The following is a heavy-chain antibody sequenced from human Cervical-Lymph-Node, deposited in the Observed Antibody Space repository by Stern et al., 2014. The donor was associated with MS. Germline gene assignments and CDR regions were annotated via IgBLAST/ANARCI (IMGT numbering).Heavy chain of an antibody. CDR2: ISNDGSSK. V-gene: IGHV3-30*18. D-gene: IGHD4-11*01. CDR1: GFTFSNYG. J-gene: IGHJ6*02. Sequence: VQLVESGGGVVQPGRSLRLSCAASGFTFSNYGMHWVRQAPGKGLEWVAVISNDGSSKLYADSVKGRFPISRDNSNHTLNLQMNSLSSEDTAVYYCAKSASNFAYYYYGMDVWGQGTTVTVSS. CDR3: AKSASNFAYYYYGMDV.